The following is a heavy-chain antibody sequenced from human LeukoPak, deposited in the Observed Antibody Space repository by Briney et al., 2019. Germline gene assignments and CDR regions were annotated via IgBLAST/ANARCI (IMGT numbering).Heavy chain of an antibody. V-gene: IGHV5-51*01. D-gene: IGHD1-26*01. Sequence: PGESLKISCKGSGYSFTNYWIGWVRQMPGKGLEWMGIIWPGDSDTRYSPSFQGQVTISADKSNSIVYLQWSSLKASDTAMYYCARRYSESYYPEYFDYWGQGTLVTVSS. CDR1: GYSFTNYW. CDR3: ARRYSESYYPEYFDY. CDR2: IWPGDSDT. J-gene: IGHJ4*02.